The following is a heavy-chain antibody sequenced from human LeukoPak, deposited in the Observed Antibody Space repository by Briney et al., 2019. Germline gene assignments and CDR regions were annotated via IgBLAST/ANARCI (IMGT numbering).Heavy chain of an antibody. J-gene: IGHJ6*03. V-gene: IGHV3-53*01. Sequence: GGSLRLSCAASGFTVSSNYMSWVRQAPGKGLEWVSVIYSGGSTYYADSVKGRFTISRDNSKNTLYLQMNSLRAEDTAVYYCARSPPNRAGKSLFDYYYYMDVWGKGTTVTVSS. CDR3: ARSPPNRAGKSLFDYYYYMDV. D-gene: IGHD4-23*01. CDR1: GFTVSSNY. CDR2: IYSGGST.